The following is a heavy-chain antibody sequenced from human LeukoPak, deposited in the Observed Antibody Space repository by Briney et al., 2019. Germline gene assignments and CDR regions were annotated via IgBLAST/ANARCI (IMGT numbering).Heavy chain of an antibody. Sequence: GGSLRLSCGGPGFTFSSYTMNWVRQAPGKGLGWVASISSSATYIYYADSVRGRFTISRDDAKKSVFLHMNSLRAEDTAVYFCATWGDYGDFVAFEYWGQGTLVTVSS. CDR3: ATWGDYGDFVAFEY. J-gene: IGHJ4*02. CDR2: ISSSATYI. D-gene: IGHD4-17*01. CDR1: GFTFSSYT. V-gene: IGHV3-21*01.